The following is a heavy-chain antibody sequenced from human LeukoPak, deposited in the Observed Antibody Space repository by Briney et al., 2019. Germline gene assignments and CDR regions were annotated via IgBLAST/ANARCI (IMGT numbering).Heavy chain of an antibody. CDR3: AKGGGVERYYGLIRSGPSGLAHFDY. J-gene: IGHJ4*02. CDR2: IGGSGGRT. V-gene: IGHV3-23*01. CDR1: GFTFNSYA. D-gene: IGHD3/OR15-3a*01. Sequence: GRSLRLSCAASGFTFNSYAMTWVRQAPGKGLECVSAIGGSGGRTYYADSVKGRFTISRDNSKNTLYLQMNTLRAEDTAIYYCAKGGGVERYYGLIRSGPSGLAHFDYWGQGTLVTVSS.